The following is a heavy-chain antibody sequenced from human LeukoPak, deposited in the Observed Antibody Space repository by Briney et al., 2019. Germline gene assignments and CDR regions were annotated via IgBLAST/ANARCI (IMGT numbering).Heavy chain of an antibody. CDR3: ARDAYYYDSSGEGKLDY. Sequence: GGSLRLSCAAFGFTFSSYWMSWVRQAPGKGLEWVANIKQDGSEKYYVDSVKGRFTISRDNAKNSLYLQMNSLRAEDTAVYYCARDAYYYDSSGEGKLDYWGQGTLVTVSS. CDR2: IKQDGSEK. D-gene: IGHD3-22*01. CDR1: GFTFSSYW. V-gene: IGHV3-7*01. J-gene: IGHJ4*02.